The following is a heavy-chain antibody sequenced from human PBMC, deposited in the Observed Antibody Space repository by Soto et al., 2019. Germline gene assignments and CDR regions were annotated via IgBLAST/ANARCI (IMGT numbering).Heavy chain of an antibody. D-gene: IGHD6-19*01. CDR1: GNSFIGYA. V-gene: IGHV1-3*01. CDR3: AREPAVAGLLALDN. J-gene: IGHJ4*02. CDR2: INAGNGNT. Sequence: QFQLVQSGAEVKKPGASVKVSCKASGNSFIGYAIHWVRQAPGQRPEWMGWINAGNGNTKYSQKFQSRVTITRDTSATTAYMEMSSRRFEDSAVYYCAREPAVAGLLALDNWGQGTLITVSS.